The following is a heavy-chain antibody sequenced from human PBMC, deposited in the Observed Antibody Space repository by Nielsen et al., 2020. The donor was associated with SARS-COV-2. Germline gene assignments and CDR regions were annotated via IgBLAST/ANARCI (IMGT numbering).Heavy chain of an antibody. CDR2: IYHSGST. CDR1: GGSISSSNW. V-gene: IGHV4-4*02. Sequence: SETLSLTCAVSGGSISSSNWWSWVRQPPGKGLEWIGEIYHSGSTNYNPSLKSRVTISVDKSKNQFSLKLSSVTAADTAVYYCARGSIAVAGTPFDYWGQGTLVTVSS. D-gene: IGHD6-19*01. CDR3: ARGSIAVAGTPFDY. J-gene: IGHJ4*02.